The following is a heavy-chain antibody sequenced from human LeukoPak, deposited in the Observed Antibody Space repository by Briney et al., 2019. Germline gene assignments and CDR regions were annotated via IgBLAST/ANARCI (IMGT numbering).Heavy chain of an antibody. D-gene: IGHD6-19*01. J-gene: IGHJ3*02. CDR2: MNQAGNEK. CDR3: ACPRGWHGYGAYDI. Sequence: GGSLRLSRAASGFVFSSYWMSWIRQAPGKGLEWVANMNQAGNEKYYVDSVEGRFTISRDNAKSSLYLQMNSLRAEDTAVYYCACPRGWHGYGAYDIWGQGTMVAVSS. V-gene: IGHV3-7*05. CDR1: GFVFSSYW.